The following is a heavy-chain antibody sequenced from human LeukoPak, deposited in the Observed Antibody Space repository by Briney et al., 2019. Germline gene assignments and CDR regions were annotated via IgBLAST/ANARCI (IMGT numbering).Heavy chain of an antibody. D-gene: IGHD6-6*01. J-gene: IGHJ4*02. CDR2: ISATSGT. V-gene: IGHV3-23*01. CDR1: GFTFANYA. Sequence: GGSLRLSCAASGFTFANYAMTWVRQAPGKGLEWVSTISATSGTYYADSVAGRFTISRDNSKNTLYLQMNSLRAEDTAVYYCAKDRHPYSTSSDYWGQVALVTVSS. CDR3: AKDRHPYSTSSDY.